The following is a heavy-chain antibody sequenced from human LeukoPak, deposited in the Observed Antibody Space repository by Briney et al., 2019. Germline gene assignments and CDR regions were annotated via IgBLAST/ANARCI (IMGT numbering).Heavy chain of an antibody. D-gene: IGHD1-14*01. CDR3: ARGWYMKDY. CDR1: GGSISSYY. J-gene: IGHJ4*02. CDR2: IYYSGST. Sequence: SETLSLTCTVSGGSISSYYWSWIRQPPGKGLEWIGYIYYSGSTNYNPSLKSRVTISVDTSKNQFSLKLRSVTAADTAVYYCARGWYMKDYWGQGTLVTVSS. V-gene: IGHV4-59*01.